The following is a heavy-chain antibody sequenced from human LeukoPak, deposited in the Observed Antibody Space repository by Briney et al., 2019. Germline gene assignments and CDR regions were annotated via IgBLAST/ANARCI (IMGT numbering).Heavy chain of an antibody. D-gene: IGHD2-15*01. J-gene: IGHJ4*02. CDR2: ISGSGGST. CDR1: GFTFSSYA. V-gene: IGHV3-23*01. Sequence: PGGSPRLSCAASGFTFSSYAMSWVRQAPGKGLEWVSAISGSGGSTYYADSVKGRFTISRDNSKNTLYLQMNSLRAEDTAVYYCRAVVVAAAVVYYFDYWGQGTLVTVSS. CDR3: RAVVVAAAVVYYFDY.